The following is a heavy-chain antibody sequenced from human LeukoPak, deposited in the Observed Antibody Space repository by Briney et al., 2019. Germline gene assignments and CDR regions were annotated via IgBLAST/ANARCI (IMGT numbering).Heavy chain of an antibody. CDR1: GGSFSGYY. CDR2: INHSGST. Sequence: PSETLSLTCAVYGGSFSGYYWSWIRQPPGKGLEWIGEINHSGSTNYNPSLKSRVTISVDTSKNQFSLKLSSVTAADTGVYYCARGPLYYDILTGYYPVNYFDYWGQGTLVTVSS. V-gene: IGHV4-34*01. J-gene: IGHJ4*02. D-gene: IGHD3-9*01. CDR3: ARGPLYYDILTGYYPVNYFDY.